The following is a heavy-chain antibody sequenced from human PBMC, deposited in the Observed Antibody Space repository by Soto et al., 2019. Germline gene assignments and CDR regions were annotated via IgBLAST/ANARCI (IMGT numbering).Heavy chain of an antibody. V-gene: IGHV3-30*18. Sequence: QVQLVESGGGVVQPGRSLRLSCAASGFTFSSYGMHWVRQAPGKGLEWVAVISYDGSNKYYADSVKGRFTISRDNSKNTLYLQMNSLRAEDTAVYYCAKDIVACLWGQGTLVTVSS. J-gene: IGHJ4*02. CDR3: AKDIVACL. D-gene: IGHD5-12*01. CDR1: GFTFSSYG. CDR2: ISYDGSNK.